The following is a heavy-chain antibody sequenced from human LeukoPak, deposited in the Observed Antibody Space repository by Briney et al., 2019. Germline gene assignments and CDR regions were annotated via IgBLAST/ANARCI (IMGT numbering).Heavy chain of an antibody. CDR1: GGSISSSSYY. CDR3: ARAQGIVGATTGNWFDP. CDR2: IYYSGST. V-gene: IGHV4-39*07. Sequence: KPSETLSLTCTVSGGSISSSSYYWGWIRQPPGKGLEWIGSIYYSGSTYYNPSLKSRVTISVDTSKNQFSLKLSSVTAADTAVYYRARAQGIVGATTGNWFDPWGQGTLVTVSS. J-gene: IGHJ5*02. D-gene: IGHD1-26*01.